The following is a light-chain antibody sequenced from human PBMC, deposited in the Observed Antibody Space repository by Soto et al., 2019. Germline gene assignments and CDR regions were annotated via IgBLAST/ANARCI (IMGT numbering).Light chain of an antibody. J-gene: IGLJ1*01. CDR3: SSYTNSNTQV. CDR2: EVS. CDR1: SSDVGGYNY. Sequence: QSVLTQPASVSGSPGQSITISCTGTSSDVGGYNYVSWYQQHPGKAPKLMIYEVSNRPSGLSNRFSGSKSGNTASLTISGLQAEDEADYYCSSYTNSNTQVFGTGTKVTLL. V-gene: IGLV2-14*01.